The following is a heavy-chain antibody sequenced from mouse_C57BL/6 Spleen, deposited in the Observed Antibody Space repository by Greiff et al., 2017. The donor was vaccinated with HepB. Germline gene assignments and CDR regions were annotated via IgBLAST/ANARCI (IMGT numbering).Heavy chain of an antibody. CDR1: GYTFTSYW. Sequence: VQLQQSGAELAKPGASVKLSCKASGYTFTSYWMHWVKQRPGQGLEWIGYINPSSGYTKYNQKFKDKATLTADKSSSTAYMQLSSLTYEDSAVYYCARSKITTVVAGDYFDYWGQGTTLTVS. J-gene: IGHJ2*01. V-gene: IGHV1-7*01. D-gene: IGHD1-1*01. CDR3: ARSKITTVVAGDYFDY. CDR2: INPSSGYT.